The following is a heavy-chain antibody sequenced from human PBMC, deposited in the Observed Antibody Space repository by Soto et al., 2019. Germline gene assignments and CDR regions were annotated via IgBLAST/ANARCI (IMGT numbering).Heavy chain of an antibody. D-gene: IGHD5-18*01. CDR2: ISGSGGST. CDR3: AKDHRIQLWLFGSIDY. Sequence: PGGSLRLSCAASGFTFSSYAMSWVRQAPGKGLEWVSAISGSGGSTYYADSVKGRFTISRDNSKNTLYLQMNSLRAEDTAVYYCAKDHRIQLWLFGSIDYWGQGTLVTVSS. J-gene: IGHJ4*02. CDR1: GFTFSSYA. V-gene: IGHV3-23*01.